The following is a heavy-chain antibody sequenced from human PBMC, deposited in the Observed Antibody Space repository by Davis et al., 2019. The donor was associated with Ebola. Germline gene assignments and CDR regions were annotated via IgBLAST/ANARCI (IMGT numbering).Heavy chain of an antibody. V-gene: IGHV3-30-3*01. Sequence: GESLKISCAASGFTFSSYAMHWVRQAPGKGLEWVAVISYDGSNKYYADSVKGRFTISRDNSKNTLYLQMNSLRAEDTAVYYCARETRTNGGDSDYWGQGTLVTVSS. J-gene: IGHJ4*02. CDR1: GFTFSSYA. CDR3: ARETRTNGGDSDY. D-gene: IGHD2-21*02. CDR2: ISYDGSNK.